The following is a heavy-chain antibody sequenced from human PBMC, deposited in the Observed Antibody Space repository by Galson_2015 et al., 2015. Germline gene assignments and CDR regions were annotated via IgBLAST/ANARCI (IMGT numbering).Heavy chain of an antibody. D-gene: IGHD5-12*01. CDR2: ISGYDGET. Sequence: SVKVSCKASGYTFTSSGITWVRQAPGQGLEWMGWISGYDGETNYAQKLQGRVTMTTDTSTSTAYMELRSLRSDDTAVYYCARPSGYAPLDYWGQGTLVTVSS. J-gene: IGHJ4*02. V-gene: IGHV1-18*01. CDR1: GYTFTSSG. CDR3: ARPSGYAPLDY.